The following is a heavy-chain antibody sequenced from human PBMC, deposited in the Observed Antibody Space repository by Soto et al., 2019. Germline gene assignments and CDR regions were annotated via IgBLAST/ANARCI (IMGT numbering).Heavy chain of an antibody. CDR1: GFTFSSYG. J-gene: IGHJ3*02. Sequence: RGSLSLSCAASGFTFSSYGMHWVRQAPGKGLEWVAVISYDGSNKYYADSVKGRFTISRDNSKNTLYLQMNSLRSEDTAVYYCARAVTMIVVVITTGAFDIWGQGTMVTV. V-gene: IGHV3-30*03. CDR3: ARAVTMIVVVITTGAFDI. D-gene: IGHD3-22*01. CDR2: ISYDGSNK.